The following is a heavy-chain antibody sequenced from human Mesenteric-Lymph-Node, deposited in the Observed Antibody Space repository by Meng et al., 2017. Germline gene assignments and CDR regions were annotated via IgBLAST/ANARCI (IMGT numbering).Heavy chain of an antibody. J-gene: IGHJ4*02. D-gene: IGHD6-13*01. CDR1: GGTFSSYA. Sequence: ASVKVSCKASGGTFSSYAISWVRQAPGQGLEWMGGFDPEDGETIYAQKFQGRVTMTEDTSTDTAYMELSSLRSEDTAVYYCALLLRYSSSWTNFDYWGQGTLVTVSS. CDR2: FDPEDGET. CDR3: ALLLRYSSSWTNFDY. V-gene: IGHV1-24*01.